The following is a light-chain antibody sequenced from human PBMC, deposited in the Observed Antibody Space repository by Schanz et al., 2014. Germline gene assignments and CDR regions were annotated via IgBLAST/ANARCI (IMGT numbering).Light chain of an antibody. CDR2: AAS. V-gene: IGKV1-12*01. CDR1: QGISSW. Sequence: DIQMTQSPSSLSASVGDRVTITCRASQGISSWVAWYQQKPGKAPELLIYAASSLESGVPSRFSGSGSGTDFTLTISSLQPEDFATYYCQQANSFPRTFGQGTKVEIK. CDR3: QQANSFPRT. J-gene: IGKJ1*01.